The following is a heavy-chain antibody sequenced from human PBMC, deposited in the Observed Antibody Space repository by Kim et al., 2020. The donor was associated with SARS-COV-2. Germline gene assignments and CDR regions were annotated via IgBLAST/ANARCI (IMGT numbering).Heavy chain of an antibody. Sequence: GGSLRLSCVASGNTFSARGMHWVRQAPGKGLEWVAFISWDITDKYFADSVRGRFTISRDNSRNTVWLQMNSLRVEDSAVYYCTNGDLTGDFESCGQGAM. CDR3: TNGDLTGDFES. V-gene: IGHV3-30*18. D-gene: IGHD7-27*01. J-gene: IGHJ4*02. CDR1: GNTFSARG. CDR2: ISWDITDK.